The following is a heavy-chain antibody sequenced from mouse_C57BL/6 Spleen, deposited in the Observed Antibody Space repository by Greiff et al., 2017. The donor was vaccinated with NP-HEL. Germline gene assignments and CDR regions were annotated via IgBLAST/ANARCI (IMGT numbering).Heavy chain of an antibody. CDR1: GYTFTSYW. CDR2: IDPSDSYT. V-gene: IGHV1-50*01. J-gene: IGHJ1*03. D-gene: IGHD1-1*01. Sequence: VQLQQSGAELVKPGASVKLSCKASGYTFTSYWMQWVKQRPGQGLEWIGEIDPSDSYTNYNQKFKGKATLTVDTSSSTAYMQLSSLTSEDSAVYYCSYYYGSSGYFDVWGTGTTVTVSS. CDR3: SYYYGSSGYFDV.